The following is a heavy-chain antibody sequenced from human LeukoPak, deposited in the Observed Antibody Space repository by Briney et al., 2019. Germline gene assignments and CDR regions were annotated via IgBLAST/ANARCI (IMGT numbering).Heavy chain of an antibody. CDR3: AKDLNGSFDY. CDR2: ISGSGDST. D-gene: IGHD2-8*01. V-gene: IGHV3-23*01. CDR1: GFTFSIYA. Sequence: GRSLRLSCAASGFTFSIYAMSWVRQDPGKGLEWVSTISGSGDSTHYADSVKGRFTISRDNSKNTLYLQMNSLRAEDTAVYYCAKDLNGSFDYWGQGTLVTVSS. J-gene: IGHJ4*02.